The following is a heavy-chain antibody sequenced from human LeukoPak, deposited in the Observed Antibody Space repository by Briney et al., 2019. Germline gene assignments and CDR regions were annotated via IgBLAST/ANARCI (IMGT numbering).Heavy chain of an antibody. J-gene: IGHJ5*02. V-gene: IGHV3-48*03. Sequence: GGSLRLSCAASGFTFSSYEMNWVRQAPGKGLEWVSYISSSGSTIYYADSVKGRFTISRDNSENTLYLQMNSLRVEDTAVYYCAKDQAHHHSSGSLYDPWGRGSLVTVSS. CDR3: AKDQAHHHSSGSLYDP. CDR2: ISSSGSTI. CDR1: GFTFSSYE. D-gene: IGHD3-22*01.